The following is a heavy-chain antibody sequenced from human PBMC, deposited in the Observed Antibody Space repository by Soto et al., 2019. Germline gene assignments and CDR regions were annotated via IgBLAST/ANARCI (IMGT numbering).Heavy chain of an antibody. CDR1: GFTFSSYA. J-gene: IGHJ4*02. V-gene: IGHV3-23*01. CDR2: ISGSGGST. Sequence: PGGSLRLSCAASGFTFSSYAMSWVRQAPGKGLEWVSAISGSGGSTYYADSVKGRFTISRDNSKNTLYLQMNSLRAEDTAVYYCAKYTLSLTNLIYYFDYWGQGTLFTVSS. D-gene: IGHD2-2*02. CDR3: AKYTLSLTNLIYYFDY.